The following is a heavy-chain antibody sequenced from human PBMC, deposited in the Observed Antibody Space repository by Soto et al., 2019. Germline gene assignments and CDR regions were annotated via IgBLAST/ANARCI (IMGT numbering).Heavy chain of an antibody. CDR3: ARLALWFSTSDFYFDY. CDR1: GYTFTSYT. D-gene: IGHD6-13*01. CDR2: INAGNGDT. V-gene: IGHV1-3*01. Sequence: QVHLVQSGAEVKKPGASVKVSCKASGYTFTSYTIHWVRQAPGQRLEWMGWINAGNGDTKYSQKFQGRVTITSDTSAISAYMELSSLRSEDTAVYYCARLALWFSTSDFYFDYWGQGTPVTVSS. J-gene: IGHJ4*02.